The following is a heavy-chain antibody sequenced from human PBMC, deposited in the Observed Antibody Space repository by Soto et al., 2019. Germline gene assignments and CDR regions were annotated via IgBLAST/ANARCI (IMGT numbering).Heavy chain of an antibody. Sequence: QVQLVQSGAEVKKPGASVKVSCKASGYTFTGYYMHWVRQAPGQGLEWMGWINPNSGGTNYAQKFQGWVTMIRDTSISTAYMELSRLRSDDTAVYYCARGAVYYYDSRWNYYGMDVWGQGTTVTVSS. V-gene: IGHV1-2*04. D-gene: IGHD3-22*01. CDR3: ARGAVYYYDSRWNYYGMDV. J-gene: IGHJ6*02. CDR2: INPNSGGT. CDR1: GYTFTGYY.